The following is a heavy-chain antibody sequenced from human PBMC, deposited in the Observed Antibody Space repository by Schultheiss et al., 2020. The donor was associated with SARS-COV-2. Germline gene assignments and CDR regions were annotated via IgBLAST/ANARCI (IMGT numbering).Heavy chain of an antibody. CDR1: GGSISSSSYY. CDR3: ARTEWIQLWIDY. V-gene: IGHV4-61*05. CDR2: IHYSGST. Sequence: SETLSLTCTVSGGSISSSSYYWGWIRQPPGKGLEWIGCIHYSGSTNSNPSLKSRVTISVDTSKNQFSLKLSSVTAADTAVYYCARTEWIQLWIDYWGQGTTVTVSS. D-gene: IGHD5-18*01. J-gene: IGHJ4*03.